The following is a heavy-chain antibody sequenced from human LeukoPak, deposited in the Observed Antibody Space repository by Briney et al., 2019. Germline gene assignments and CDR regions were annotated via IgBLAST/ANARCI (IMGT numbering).Heavy chain of an antibody. J-gene: IGHJ6*02. CDR2: IYTSGST. CDR3: ARDGGLPAAHYYYYGMDV. Sequence: SETLSLTCTVSGGSISSYYWSWIRQPAGKGLEWIGRIYTSGSTNYNPSLKSRVTMSVDTSKNQFSLKLSSVTAADTAVYYCARDGGLPAAHYYYYGMDVWGQGTTVTVSS. V-gene: IGHV4-4*07. D-gene: IGHD2-2*01. CDR1: GGSISSYY.